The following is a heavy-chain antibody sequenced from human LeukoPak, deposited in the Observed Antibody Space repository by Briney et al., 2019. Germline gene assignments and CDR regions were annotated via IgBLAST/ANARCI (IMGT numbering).Heavy chain of an antibody. CDR2: ISGSGGST. J-gene: IGHJ3*02. CDR1: GFTFSYYA. V-gene: IGHV3-23*01. Sequence: GGSLRLSCAASGFTFSYYAMSWVRQAPGKGLEWVSAISGSGGSTYYADSVKGRFTISRDNSKNTLYLQMNSLRAEDTAVYYCFGRGIVVAGGAAFDIWGQGTMVTVSS. D-gene: IGHD3-22*01. CDR3: FGRGIVVAGGAAFDI.